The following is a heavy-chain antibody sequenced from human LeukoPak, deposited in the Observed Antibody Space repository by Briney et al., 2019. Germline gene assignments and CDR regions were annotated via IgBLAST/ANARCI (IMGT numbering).Heavy chain of an antibody. J-gene: IGHJ4*02. Sequence: PSETLSLTCTVSGGFISSYYWSLIRQPARKGLEWIGRIYTSGSTNYNPSLKSRVTISVDTSKNQFSLKLSSVTAADTAVYYCARDPYYYDSSGPVDYWGQGTLVTVSS. V-gene: IGHV4-4*07. CDR3: ARDPYYYDSSGPVDY. D-gene: IGHD3-22*01. CDR1: GGFISSYY. CDR2: IYTSGST.